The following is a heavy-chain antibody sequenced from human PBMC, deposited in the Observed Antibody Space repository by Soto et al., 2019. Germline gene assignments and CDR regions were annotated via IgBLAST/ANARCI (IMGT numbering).Heavy chain of an antibody. CDR1: GFIFASYG. Sequence: FQLVQSGAEVGNPGASVKLSCKASGFIFASYGITWVRQAPGQGLEWLGWITSANGNTNYAQNLQGRVTMTTDSSTSTAYMELWTLRSDDTAVYYCARGFSHGSYWYFDLWGRGTRVTVSS. CDR2: ITSANGNT. J-gene: IGHJ2*01. V-gene: IGHV1-18*04. D-gene: IGHD2-2*03. CDR3: ARGFSHGSYWYFDL.